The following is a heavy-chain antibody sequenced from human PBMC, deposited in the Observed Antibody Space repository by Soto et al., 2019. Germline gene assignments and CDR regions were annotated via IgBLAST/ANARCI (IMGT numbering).Heavy chain of an antibody. Sequence: GGSLRLSCAASGFTFSSYAMSWVRQAPGKGLEWVSAISGSGGSTYYADSVKGRFTISRDNSKNTLYLQMNSLRAEDTAVYYCANDRTLYDTSGSSHYRSQRTLVTGSS. CDR1: GFTFSSYA. D-gene: IGHD3-22*01. CDR3: ANDRTLYDTSGSSHY. CDR2: ISGSGGST. V-gene: IGHV3-23*01. J-gene: IGHJ4*02.